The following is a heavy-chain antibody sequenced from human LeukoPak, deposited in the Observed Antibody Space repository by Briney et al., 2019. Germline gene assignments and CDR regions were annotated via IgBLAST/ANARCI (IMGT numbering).Heavy chain of an antibody. Sequence: SETLSLTCTISGGSITGSSYYWGWIRQSPGKGLEWIGNIYYSGSTYYNSSLKSRVTISIDTSKNHFSLRLTSVTASDTAVNFCTRGSYDVLTGRSTLGEYWGQGTLVAVSS. CDR2: IYYSGST. V-gene: IGHV4-39*02. CDR3: TRGSYDVLTGRSTLGEY. J-gene: IGHJ4*02. CDR1: GGSITGSSYY. D-gene: IGHD3-9*01.